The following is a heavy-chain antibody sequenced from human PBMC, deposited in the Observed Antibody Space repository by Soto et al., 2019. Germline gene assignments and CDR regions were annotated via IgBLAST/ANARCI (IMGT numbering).Heavy chain of an antibody. J-gene: IGHJ4*02. CDR3: ARSRDGYNLNPIDQ. CDR1: IAPPNSFY. D-gene: IGHD5-12*01. V-gene: IGHV4-59*01. Sequence: QVQLQVSGPGLVKPWATLSPICTVSIAPPNSFYWSWYRQPPGKGLQGLGYFFSTGSTNHTPSLKRRVTISLDMSSNQFSLRLSSVTAADTAMYYCARSRDGYNLNPIDQWGQGLLVTVSS. CDR2: FFSTGST.